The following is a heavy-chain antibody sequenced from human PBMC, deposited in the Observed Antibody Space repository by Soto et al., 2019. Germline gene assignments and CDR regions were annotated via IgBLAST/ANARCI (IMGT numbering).Heavy chain of an antibody. Sequence: SETLSLTCPVSGDSISGGASFWSWIRQPPGKGLEWIANVYYSGSSYYNPSLKSRLTISVDTTKNQFSLQLKSMTAADTAVYYSPKLYCTSSTCDFLGWVAPWGQ. J-gene: IGHJ5*02. V-gene: IGHV4-30-4*03. CDR2: VYYSGSS. CDR3: PKLYCTSSTCDFLGWVAP. CDR1: GDSISGGASF. D-gene: IGHD2-2*01.